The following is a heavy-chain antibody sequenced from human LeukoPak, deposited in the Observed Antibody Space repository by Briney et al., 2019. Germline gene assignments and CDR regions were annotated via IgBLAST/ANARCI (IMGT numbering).Heavy chain of an antibody. CDR2: IYYDGST. J-gene: IGHJ4*02. D-gene: IGHD3-10*01. Sequence: SETLSLTCTVSGASISGDYWSWLRQPPGKGLEWIAYIYYDGSTNYNPSLKSRVTMSVDTSKNQFSLKLSSVTAADTAVYYCARLNMVRGGAGFDYWGQGTLVTVSS. V-gene: IGHV4-59*12. CDR1: GASISGDY. CDR3: ARLNMVRGGAGFDY.